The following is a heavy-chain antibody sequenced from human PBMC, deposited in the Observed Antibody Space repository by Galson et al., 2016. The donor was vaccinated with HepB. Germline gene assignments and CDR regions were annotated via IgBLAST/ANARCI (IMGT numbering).Heavy chain of an antibody. V-gene: IGHV4-34*01. Sequence: ETLSLTCADYGRSFSGYYWSWIRQSPGKGLEWIGEINHSGSPDYNPSLESRVTISVDTPKNQFSLSLSSVTAADTAVYFCARGTYIAAVGLHYYFGMDVWGQGNPRHRLL. CDR2: INHSGSP. J-gene: IGHJ6*02. CDR1: GRSFSGYY. D-gene: IGHD6-13*01. CDR3: ARGTYIAAVGLHYYFGMDV.